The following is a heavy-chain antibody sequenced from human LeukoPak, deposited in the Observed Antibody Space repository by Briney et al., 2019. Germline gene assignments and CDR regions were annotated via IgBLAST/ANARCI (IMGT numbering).Heavy chain of an antibody. Sequence: PGGSLRLSCVASGFTFSSYAMHWVRQAPGKGLEWVAVISYDGNEKYYADSVKGRFTISRDNSKNTLDLQMNSLRGEETAVYYCARDDAGSYYVIDYWGQGTLVTVSS. CDR3: ARDDAGSYYVIDY. CDR2: ISYDGNEK. CDR1: GFTFSSYA. J-gene: IGHJ4*02. V-gene: IGHV3-30-3*01. D-gene: IGHD3-10*02.